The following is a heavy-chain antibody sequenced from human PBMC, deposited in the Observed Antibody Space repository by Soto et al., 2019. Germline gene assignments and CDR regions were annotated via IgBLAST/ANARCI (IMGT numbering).Heavy chain of an antibody. J-gene: IGHJ5*02. Sequence: EVQLVESGGGLVQPGGSLRLSCAASGFTFSYFEMNWVRQAPGKGREWVSYISTSSSTIYYADSVKGRFTISRDNAKNALYLQMNSLRAEDTAVYYCATEGRGSGSYRNWFAPWGQGTLVTVSS. CDR1: GFTFSYFE. D-gene: IGHD3-10*01. V-gene: IGHV3-48*03. CDR2: ISTSSSTI. CDR3: ATEGRGSGSYRNWFAP.